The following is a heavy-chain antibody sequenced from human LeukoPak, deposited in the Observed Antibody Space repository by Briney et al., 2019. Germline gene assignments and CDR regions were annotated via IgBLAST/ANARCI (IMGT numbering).Heavy chain of an antibody. D-gene: IGHD5-18*01. V-gene: IGHV4-61*02. J-gene: IGHJ4*02. CDR1: GGSISSGSYY. CDR2: IYTSGST. Sequence: KTSETLSLTRTVSGGSISSGSYYWSWIRQPAGKGLEWIGRIYTSGSTNYNPSLKSRATISVDTSKNQFSLKLSSVTAADTAVYYCARCGYSYEDPIDYWGQGTLVTVSS. CDR3: ARCGYSYEDPIDY.